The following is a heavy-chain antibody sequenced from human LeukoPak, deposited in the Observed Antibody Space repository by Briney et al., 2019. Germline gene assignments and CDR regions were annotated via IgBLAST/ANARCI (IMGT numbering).Heavy chain of an antibody. J-gene: IGHJ4*02. CDR2: ISSSGSTI. D-gene: IGHD6-25*01. CDR3: ARARDGYLVFDY. CDR1: GFTFSDYY. Sequence: PGGSLRLSCAASGFTFSDYYMSWIRQAPGKGLERVSYISSSGSTIYYADSVKGRFTISRDNAKNSLYLQMNSLRADDTAVYYCARARDGYLVFDYWGQGTLVTVSS. V-gene: IGHV3-11*04.